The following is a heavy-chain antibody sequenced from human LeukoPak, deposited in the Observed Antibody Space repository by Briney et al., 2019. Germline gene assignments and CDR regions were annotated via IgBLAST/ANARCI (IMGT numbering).Heavy chain of an antibody. J-gene: IGHJ4*02. CDR1: GFTFSSYW. Sequence: QPGGSLRLSCAASGFTFSSYWMSWVRQAPGKGLEWVANIKQDGSEKYYVDSVKGRFTISRDNAKNSVFLQLTSLTVEDTAVYYCGTEGQRVYPYYDFWNGFFRWGQGALVTVSP. D-gene: IGHD3-3*01. CDR2: IKQDGSEK. CDR3: GTEGQRVYPYYDFWNGFFR. V-gene: IGHV3-7*01.